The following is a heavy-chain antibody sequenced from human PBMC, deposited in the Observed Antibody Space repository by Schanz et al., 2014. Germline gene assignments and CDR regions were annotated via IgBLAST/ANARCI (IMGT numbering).Heavy chain of an antibody. CDR1: GFTFSTYA. J-gene: IGHJ4*02. D-gene: IGHD2-2*01. Sequence: DVPLLESGGGLVQPGGSLRLSCAASGFTFSTYAMSWVRQAPGKGLEWVSAISGSGGSTYYADSVKGRFTISRDNARNSLYLHMNTLGAEYTAVYYCAKDSSHIDIVLVPTAIDYWGQGTLVTVSS. V-gene: IGHV3-23*01. CDR2: ISGSGGST. CDR3: AKDSSHIDIVLVPTAIDY.